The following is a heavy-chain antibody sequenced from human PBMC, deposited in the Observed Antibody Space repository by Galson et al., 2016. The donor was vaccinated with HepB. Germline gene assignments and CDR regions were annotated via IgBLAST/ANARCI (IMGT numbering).Heavy chain of an antibody. CDR1: EFTFSSYA. CDR3: AKDLWVGQKPAYYFDF. CDR2: ISDSGGRT. V-gene: IGHV3-23*01. Sequence: SLRLSCAASEFTFSSYAMSWVRQAPGKGLEWVSSISDSGGRTNYADSVKGRFTVSRDNTKSTLYLQMNSLRAEDTTIYYCAKDLWVGQKPAYYFDFWGQGTLVTVSS. D-gene: IGHD6-13*01. J-gene: IGHJ4*02.